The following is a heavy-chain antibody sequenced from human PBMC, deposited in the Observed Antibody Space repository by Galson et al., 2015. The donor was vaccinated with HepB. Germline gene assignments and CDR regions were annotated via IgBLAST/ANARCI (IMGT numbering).Heavy chain of an antibody. J-gene: IGHJ3*02. D-gene: IGHD6-19*01. CDR3: AREERQWPRSRAFDM. V-gene: IGHV1-69*13. CDR2: IVPIFGTA. Sequence: SVKVSCKASGGTFKNYDISWVRQAPGQGLEWMGGIVPIFGTASYAQKFQGRVTITADESTSTAYMELRSLRSEDTAVYYCAREERQWPRSRAFDMWGQGTMVTVSS. CDR1: GGTFKNYD.